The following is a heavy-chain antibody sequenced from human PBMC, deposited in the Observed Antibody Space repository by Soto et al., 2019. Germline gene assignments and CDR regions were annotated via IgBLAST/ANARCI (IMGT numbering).Heavy chain of an antibody. J-gene: IGHJ5*02. CDR3: ARAWTAESGWADWFDR. V-gene: IGHV4-31*03. D-gene: IGHD3-9*01. CDR2: IHYSGST. CDR1: GGSISGEGYY. Sequence: QVQLQESGPGLVEPSQTLSLTCTVSGGSISGEGYYWSWIRQYSGRGLEWIGYIHYSGSTYYNPSLKTRVTIPVATAKTQFLLRPHSMPAADTAVDHCARAWTAESGWADWFDRWGQGNLVIVSS.